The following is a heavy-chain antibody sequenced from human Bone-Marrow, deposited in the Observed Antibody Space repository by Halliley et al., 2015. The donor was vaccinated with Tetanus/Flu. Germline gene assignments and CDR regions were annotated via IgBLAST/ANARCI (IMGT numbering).Heavy chain of an antibody. CDR1: GFTFTNYA. J-gene: IGHJ4*02. D-gene: IGHD3-16*01. V-gene: IGHV3-30*18. Sequence: SLRLSCAASGFTFTNYAMHWVRQAPGKGLEWVAVISYDGSNEYYADSVKGRFTISRDNSKNTLSLQMNSLRPEGTAVFYCAKNVGGFYGGAYGRVIWGRGPLVLVS. CDR2: ISYDGSNE. CDR3: AKNVGGFYGGAYGRVI.